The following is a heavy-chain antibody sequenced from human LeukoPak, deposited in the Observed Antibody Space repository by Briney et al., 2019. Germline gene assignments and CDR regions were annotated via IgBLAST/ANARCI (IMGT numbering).Heavy chain of an antibody. D-gene: IGHD3-22*01. Sequence: TSETLSLTCTVSGYSISSGYYWGWIRQPPGKGLEWIRSIYHSGSTYYNPSLKSRVTISVDTCKNQFSLKLSSVTAADTAVYYCARGGPGIVVVITSKPFDYWGQGTLVTVSS. CDR3: ARGGPGIVVVITSKPFDY. V-gene: IGHV4-38-2*02. CDR2: IYHSGST. CDR1: GYSISSGYY. J-gene: IGHJ4*02.